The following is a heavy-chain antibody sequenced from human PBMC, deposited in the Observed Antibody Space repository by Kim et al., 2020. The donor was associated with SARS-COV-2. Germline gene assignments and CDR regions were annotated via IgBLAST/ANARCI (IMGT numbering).Heavy chain of an antibody. D-gene: IGHD2-2*01. V-gene: IGHV3-48*02. Sequence: GGSLRLSCAASGFTFSSYSMNWVRQAPGKGLEWVSYISSSSSTIYYADSVKGRFTISRDNAKNSLYLQMNSLRDEDTAVYYCARDHCSSTSCHITPHYYYYGMDVWGQGTTVTVSS. CDR1: GFTFSSYS. J-gene: IGHJ6*02. CDR2: ISSSSSTI. CDR3: ARDHCSSTSCHITPHYYYYGMDV.